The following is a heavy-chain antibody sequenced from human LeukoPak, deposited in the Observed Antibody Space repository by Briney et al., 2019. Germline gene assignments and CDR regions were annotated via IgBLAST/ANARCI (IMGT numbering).Heavy chain of an antibody. V-gene: IGHV3-30*02. CDR1: GFTFSSYG. CDR2: IRYDGSNK. J-gene: IGHJ5*02. D-gene: IGHD5-12*01. Sequence: SGGSLRLSCAASGFTFSSYGMHWVRQAPGKGLEWVAFIRYDGSNKYYADSVKGRFTISRDNSKNTLYPQMNSLRAEDTAVYYCAKSGYDFGGWFDPWGQGTLVTVSS. CDR3: AKSGYDFGGWFDP.